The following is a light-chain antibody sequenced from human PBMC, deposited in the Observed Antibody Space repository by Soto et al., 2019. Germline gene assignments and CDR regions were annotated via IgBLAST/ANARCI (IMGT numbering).Light chain of an antibody. CDR3: SSYTNRNTRVL. CDR1: SYDVGGYAY. CDR2: DVS. Sequence: QSALTQPASVSGSPGQSITISCTGTSYDVGGYAYVSWYQHHPGKAPKLMIYDVSNRPLGVSNRFSGSKSGDTASLTISGLQAEDEAEYYCSSYTNRNTRVLFGGGTKVTVL. J-gene: IGLJ2*01. V-gene: IGLV2-14*03.